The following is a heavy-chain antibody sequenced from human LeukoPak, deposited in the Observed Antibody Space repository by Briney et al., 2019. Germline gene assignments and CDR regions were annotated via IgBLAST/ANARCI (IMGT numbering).Heavy chain of an antibody. D-gene: IGHD2-15*01. V-gene: IGHV4-59*08. Sequence: ASETLSLTCTVSGGSISSYYWSWIRQPPGKGLEWIGYIYYSGSTNYNPSLKSRVTISVDTSKNQFSLKLSSVTAADTAVYYCARHCSGGSCYFHFDYWGQGTLVTVSS. J-gene: IGHJ4*02. CDR3: ARHCSGGSCYFHFDY. CDR1: GGSISSYY. CDR2: IYYSGST.